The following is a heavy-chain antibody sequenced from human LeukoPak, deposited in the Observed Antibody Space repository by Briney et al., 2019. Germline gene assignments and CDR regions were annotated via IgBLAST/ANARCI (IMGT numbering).Heavy chain of an antibody. Sequence: GGSLGLSCAASGFTFSSYGMHWVRQAPGKGLEWVAFIRYDGSNKYYADSVKGRFTISRDNSKNTLYLQMNSLRAEDTAVYYCAKAPIVGATRDDYWGQGTLVTVSS. V-gene: IGHV3-30*02. CDR2: IRYDGSNK. D-gene: IGHD1-26*01. CDR1: GFTFSSYG. J-gene: IGHJ4*02. CDR3: AKAPIVGATRDDY.